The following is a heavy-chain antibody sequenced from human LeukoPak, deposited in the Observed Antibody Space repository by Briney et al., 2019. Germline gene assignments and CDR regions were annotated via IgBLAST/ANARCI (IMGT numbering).Heavy chain of an antibody. CDR1: GFTFSSYA. CDR2: ISGSGGST. J-gene: IGHJ4*02. D-gene: IGHD3-22*01. Sequence: GGSLRLSCAASGFTFSSYAMSWVRQAPGKGLEWVSAISGSGGSTYYADSVKGRFTISRDNSKNTLYLQMNSLRAEDTAVYYCATPKDYYDSSGYYPFDYWGQGTLVTVSS. CDR3: ATPKDYYDSSGYYPFDY. V-gene: IGHV3-23*01.